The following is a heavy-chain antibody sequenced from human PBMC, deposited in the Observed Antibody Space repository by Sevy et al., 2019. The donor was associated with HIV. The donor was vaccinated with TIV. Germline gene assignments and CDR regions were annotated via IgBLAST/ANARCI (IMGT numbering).Heavy chain of an antibody. Sequence: LRLSCSVSGDSISSYFWTWVRQSPGKGLEWIGNVYFTGNTDYSPSLKSRVTLSLDTSKSQFSLTLKSVTAADTAIYFCARDSTTRPRVLDYWGQGTLVTVSS. CDR3: ARDSTTRPRVLDY. CDR1: GDSISSYF. CDR2: VYFTGNT. D-gene: IGHD1-1*01. V-gene: IGHV4-59*01. J-gene: IGHJ4*02.